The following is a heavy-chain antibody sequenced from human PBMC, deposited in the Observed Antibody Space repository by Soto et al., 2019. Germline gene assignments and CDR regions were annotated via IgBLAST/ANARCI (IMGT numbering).Heavy chain of an antibody. CDR1: GFTFSSYW. Sequence: GGSLRLSCAASGFTFSSYWMHWVRQAPGKGLVWVSRINSDGSSTSYADSVKGRFTISRDNAKNTLYLQMNSLRAEDTAVYYCVKGYCSSTSCQYYYYGMDVWGQGTTVTVSS. D-gene: IGHD2-2*01. CDR3: VKGYCSSTSCQYYYYGMDV. CDR2: INSDGSST. J-gene: IGHJ6*02. V-gene: IGHV3-74*01.